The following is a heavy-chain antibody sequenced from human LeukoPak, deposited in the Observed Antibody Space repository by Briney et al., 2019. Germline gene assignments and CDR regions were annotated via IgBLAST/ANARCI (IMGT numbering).Heavy chain of an antibody. CDR1: GGSFSGYY. J-gene: IGHJ4*02. CDR2: INHSGST. D-gene: IGHD6-19*01. V-gene: IGHV4-34*01. CDR3: ARGFAVAGHDY. Sequence: SETLSLTCAVYGGSFSGYYWSWIRQPPGKGLEWIGEINHSGSTNYNPSLKSRVTISVDTSKNQFSLKLSSVTAADTAVYYCARGFAVAGHDYWGQGTLVTVSS.